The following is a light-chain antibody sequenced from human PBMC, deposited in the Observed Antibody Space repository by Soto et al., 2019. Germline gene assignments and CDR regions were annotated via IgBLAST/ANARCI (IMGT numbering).Light chain of an antibody. V-gene: IGKV3-15*01. CDR1: QSVSSS. Sequence: EIMMTQSPATLSVSTGDRATLSCRASQSVSSSLAWYQQIPGQAPRLLIYDASTRATGIPARFGGSGSGTEFTLTISSLQSEDFAVYYCQQYNNWPPLTFGGGTKVYIK. J-gene: IGKJ4*01. CDR3: QQYNNWPPLT. CDR2: DAS.